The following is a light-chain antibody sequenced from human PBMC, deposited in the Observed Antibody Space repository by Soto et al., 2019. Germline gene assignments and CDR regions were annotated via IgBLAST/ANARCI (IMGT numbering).Light chain of an antibody. V-gene: IGLV2-14*01. J-gene: IGLJ1*01. CDR3: ISYTSDDVRYV. CDR2: EVS. Sequence: QSVLTQPASVSGTPGQSITISCTGSNSDVGLYDFVSWYQHHPGRAPKLIVSEVSHRPSGISNRFSGSKSGNTASLTISGLQSEDEADDYCISYTSDDVRYVFGTGTKVAAL. CDR1: NSDVGLYDF.